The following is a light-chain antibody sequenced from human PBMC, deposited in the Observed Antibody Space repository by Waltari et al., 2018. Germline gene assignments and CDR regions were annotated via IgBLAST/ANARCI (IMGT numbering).Light chain of an antibody. CDR2: EDN. CDR1: TPNIGNNY. CDR3: GSWDSSLGIGV. Sequence: QSVLTQAPSVSAAPGQTVTISCSGTTPNIGNNYVSWYQQLPGAAPKIVINEDNRRPSGSPDLFSGSKSGASATLGITGLQTGDEADYYCGSWDSSLGIGVLGGGTRLTVL. V-gene: IGLV1-51*01. J-gene: IGLJ3*02.